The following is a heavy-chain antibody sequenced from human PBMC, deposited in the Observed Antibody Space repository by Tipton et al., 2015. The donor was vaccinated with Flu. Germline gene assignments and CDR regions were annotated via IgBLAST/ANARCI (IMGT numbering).Heavy chain of an antibody. V-gene: IGHV4-39*01. CDR2: LSYSSST. Sequence: TLSLTCTVSGVSITTTSYHWGWIRQPPGKGLEWIASLSYSSSTFYKSSLTSRVTISVDTSKNQFSLKVSSVTAADTAIYYCASHSPPRIPIPAPIDNWGQGTLVTVSS. CDR1: GVSITTTSYH. D-gene: IGHD2-2*02. J-gene: IGHJ4*02. CDR3: ASHSPPRIPIPAPIDN.